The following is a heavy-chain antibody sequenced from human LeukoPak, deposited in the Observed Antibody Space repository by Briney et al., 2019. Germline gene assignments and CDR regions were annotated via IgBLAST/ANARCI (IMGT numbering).Heavy chain of an antibody. V-gene: IGHV3-48*03. D-gene: IGHD7-27*01. CDR2: ISSSGSTI. J-gene: IGHJ4*02. Sequence: GGSLRLSCAASGFTFSSYEMNWVRQAPGKGLERVSYISSSGSTIYYADSVKGRFTISRDNAKNSLYLQMNSLRAEDTAVYYCARDHSRWGLDYWGQGTLVTVSS. CDR3: ARDHSRWGLDY. CDR1: GFTFSSYE.